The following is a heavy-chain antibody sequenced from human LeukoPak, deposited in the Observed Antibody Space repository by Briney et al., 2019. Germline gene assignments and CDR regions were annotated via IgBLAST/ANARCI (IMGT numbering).Heavy chain of an antibody. CDR3: ARGVAAAGTDY. V-gene: IGHV4-34*01. CDR2: INHSGST. J-gene: IGHJ4*02. D-gene: IGHD6-13*01. CDR1: GGSFSGYY. Sequence: SSETLSLTCAVYGGSFSGYYWSWIRPPPGKGLEWIGEINHSGSTNYNPSLKSRVTISVDTSKNQFSLKLSSVTAADTAVYYCARGVAAAGTDYWGQGTLVTVSS.